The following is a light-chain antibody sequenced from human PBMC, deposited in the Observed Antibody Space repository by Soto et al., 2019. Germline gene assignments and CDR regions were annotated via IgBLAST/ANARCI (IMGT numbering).Light chain of an antibody. Sequence: QSVVTQPPSASGTPGQRVTISCSGRTSNIGTNAVSWYHQLPGTAPKLLIYGNSQRPSGVPDRFSGSKSGTSASLAISGLQSEDEADYYCATWDDSLNAVVFGGGTQLTVL. CDR1: TSNIGTNA. CDR3: ATWDDSLNAVV. V-gene: IGLV1-44*01. J-gene: IGLJ2*01. CDR2: GNS.